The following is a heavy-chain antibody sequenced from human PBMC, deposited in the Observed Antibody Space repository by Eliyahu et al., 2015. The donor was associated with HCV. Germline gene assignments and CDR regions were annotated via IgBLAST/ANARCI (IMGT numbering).Heavy chain of an antibody. CDR2: ISYDGSNK. J-gene: IGHJ4*02. Sequence: QVQLVESGGGVVQPGRSLRLSCAASGFXFSSXAMHWVRQAPGKGLEWVAVISYDGSNKYYADSVKGRFTISRDNSKNTLYLQMNSLRAEDTAVYYCARDESSEVVGSGEPFDYWGQGTLVTVSS. CDR3: ARDESSEVVGSGEPFDY. D-gene: IGHD3-22*01. CDR1: GFXFSSXA. V-gene: IGHV3-30-3*01.